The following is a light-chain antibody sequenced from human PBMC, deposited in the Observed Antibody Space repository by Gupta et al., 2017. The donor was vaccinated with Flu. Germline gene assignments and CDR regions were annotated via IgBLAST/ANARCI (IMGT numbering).Light chain of an antibody. V-gene: IGLV3-21*03. CDR1: NIGTTC. CDR3: QVWDTRSDHVV. Sequence: SYVLTQPPSVSVVPGKTARITCEGNNIGTTCVHWHQQKPGQAPVLVVYDDSARPSGIPERFSGSNSGNTATLTITRVEAGDEAEYHCQVWDTRSDHVVFGGGTQLTVL. J-gene: IGLJ2*01. CDR2: DDS.